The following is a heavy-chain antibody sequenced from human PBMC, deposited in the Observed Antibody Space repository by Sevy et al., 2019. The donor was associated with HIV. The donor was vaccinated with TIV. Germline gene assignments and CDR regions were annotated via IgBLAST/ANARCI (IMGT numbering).Heavy chain of an antibody. CDR1: GFTFSIYG. J-gene: IGHJ4*02. CDR2: IRYDGSTK. Sequence: GGSLRLSCAASGFTFSIYGMHWVRQAPGKGLEWVACIRYDGSTKYYADSVKGRFTISRDNSKNTLYLQMNSLGAEDTAGYYCAKDLTGRYSSSSGDFDYWGQGTLVTVSS. V-gene: IGHV3-30*02. D-gene: IGHD6-6*01. CDR3: AKDLTGRYSSSSGDFDY.